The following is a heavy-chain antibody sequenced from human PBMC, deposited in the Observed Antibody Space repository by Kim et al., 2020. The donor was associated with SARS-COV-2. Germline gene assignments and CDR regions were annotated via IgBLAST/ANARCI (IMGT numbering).Heavy chain of an antibody. CDR2: IGTAGDT. V-gene: IGHV3-13*04. Sequence: GGSLRLSCAASGFTFSSYDMHWVRQATGKGLEWVSAIGTAGDTYYPGSVKGRFTISRENAKNSLYLQMNSLRAGDTAVYYCARGIGYYDSSGESAFDIWGQGTMVTVSS. CDR3: ARGIGYYDSSGESAFDI. D-gene: IGHD3-22*01. CDR1: GFTFSSYD. J-gene: IGHJ3*02.